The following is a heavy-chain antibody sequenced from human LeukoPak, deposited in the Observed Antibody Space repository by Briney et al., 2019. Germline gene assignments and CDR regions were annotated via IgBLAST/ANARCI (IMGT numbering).Heavy chain of an antibody. J-gene: IGHJ3*02. D-gene: IGHD2-2*01. CDR3: ARGIFASQPALGHCSSTSQGCAFDI. CDR1: GYTFTSYG. Sequence: GASVKVSCKASGYTFTSYGISWVRQAPGQGLEWMGWISTYNGNTNYAQKLQGRVTMTTDTSTSTAYMELRSLRSDDTAVYYCARGIFASQPALGHCSSTSQGCAFDIWGQGTMVTVSS. CDR2: ISTYNGNT. V-gene: IGHV1-18*01.